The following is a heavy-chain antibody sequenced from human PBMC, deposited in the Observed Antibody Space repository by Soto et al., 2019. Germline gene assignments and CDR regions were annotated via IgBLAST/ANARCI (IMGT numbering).Heavy chain of an antibody. CDR3: AHRQGGYYYFDY. CDR1: GFLLSTSGVG. Sequence: QITLKESGPTLVKPTQTLTLTCTFSGFLLSTSGVGVGWIRQPPGKALEWLALIYWNDDKRYSPSLKSRLTITKDTSKNQVVLTMTNMDPVDTATYYCAHRQGGYYYFDYWGQGTLVTVSS. V-gene: IGHV2-5*01. CDR2: IYWNDDK. J-gene: IGHJ4*02. D-gene: IGHD3-22*01.